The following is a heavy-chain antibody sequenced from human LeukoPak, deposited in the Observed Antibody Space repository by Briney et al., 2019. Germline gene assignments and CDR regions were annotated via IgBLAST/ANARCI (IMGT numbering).Heavy chain of an antibody. D-gene: IGHD4-23*01. Sequence: SVKVSCKASGGTFSSYAISWVRQAPGQGLEWMGGIIPIFGTANYAQKFQGRVTITADESTSTAYMELSSLRSEDTAVYYCARSGIYGNSVVYCFDYWGQGTLVTVSS. J-gene: IGHJ4*02. CDR1: GGTFSSYA. CDR3: ARSGIYGNSVVYCFDY. V-gene: IGHV1-69*13. CDR2: IIPIFGTA.